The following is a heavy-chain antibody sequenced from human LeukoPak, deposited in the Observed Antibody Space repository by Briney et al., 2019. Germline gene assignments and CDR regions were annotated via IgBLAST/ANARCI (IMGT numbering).Heavy chain of an antibody. D-gene: IGHD3-9*01. Sequence: GGSLRLSCAASGFTFSSYWMSWVRQAPGKGLEWVANIKQDGSEKYYVDSVKGRFTISRDNAKNSLYLQMNSLRAEDTAVYYCARDDYDILTGSFDYWGQGTLVTVSS. V-gene: IGHV3-7*01. CDR3: ARDDYDILTGSFDY. J-gene: IGHJ4*02. CDR2: IKQDGSEK. CDR1: GFTFSSYW.